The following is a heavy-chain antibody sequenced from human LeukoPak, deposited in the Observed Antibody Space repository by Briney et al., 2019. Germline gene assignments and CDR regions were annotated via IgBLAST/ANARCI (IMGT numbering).Heavy chain of an antibody. V-gene: IGHV4-39*07. CDR2: VYYSGSA. J-gene: IGHJ4*02. CDR3: ARTAAAAGDPFDF. Sequence: SETLSLTCTVSGGSLRGFSYYWGWIRQPPGKGLQWIGSVYYSGSAYYSPPLKSRVTILVDTSKNQFSLNLSSLTAADTAVYYCARTAAAAGDPFDFWGQGILVTVSS. D-gene: IGHD6-13*01. CDR1: GGSLRGFSYY.